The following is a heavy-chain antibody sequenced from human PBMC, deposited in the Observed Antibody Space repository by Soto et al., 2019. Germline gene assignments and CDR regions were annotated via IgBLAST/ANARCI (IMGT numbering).Heavy chain of an antibody. D-gene: IGHD2-8*01. V-gene: IGHV3-30*18. J-gene: IGHJ4*02. Sequence: GGSLRLSCAASGFTFSSYGMHWVRQAPGKGLEWVAVISYDGSNKYYADSVKGRFTISRDNSKNTLYLQMNSLRAEDTAVYYCAKDQPENGPYFDYWGQGTLVTVSS. CDR1: GFTFSSYG. CDR2: ISYDGSNK. CDR3: AKDQPENGPYFDY.